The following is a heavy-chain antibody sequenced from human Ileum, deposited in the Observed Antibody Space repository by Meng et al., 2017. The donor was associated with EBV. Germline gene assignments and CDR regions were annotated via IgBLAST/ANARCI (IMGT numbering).Heavy chain of an antibody. CDR3: ARSPYSGSALPFFDY. Sequence: QLQLQQPGLGLVKPSQTLSLTCTVSGYSFNSPDYYWSWIRQPPEKGLEWIGYIYYSGSTYYNPSLKSRVSISGDTSNKQFSLKLTSVTAADTAVYYCARSPYSGSALPFFDYWGQGSLVTVSS. CDR2: IYYSGST. D-gene: IGHD1-26*01. J-gene: IGHJ4*02. V-gene: IGHV4-30-4*01. CDR1: GYSFNSPDYY.